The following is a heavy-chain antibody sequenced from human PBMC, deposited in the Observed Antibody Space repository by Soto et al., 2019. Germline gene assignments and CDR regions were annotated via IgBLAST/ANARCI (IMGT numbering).Heavy chain of an antibody. Sequence: GGSLRLSCAASGFTVSNNYMTWVRQTPGKGLVWVSRINGDGGSTTYADSVKGRFTISRDNAKNTLYLQMSSLRADDTAVYYCARAILLWPYAMDVWGQGTTVTVSS. J-gene: IGHJ6*02. CDR1: GFTVSNNY. D-gene: IGHD3-10*01. CDR3: ARAILLWPYAMDV. CDR2: INGDGGST. V-gene: IGHV3-74*01.